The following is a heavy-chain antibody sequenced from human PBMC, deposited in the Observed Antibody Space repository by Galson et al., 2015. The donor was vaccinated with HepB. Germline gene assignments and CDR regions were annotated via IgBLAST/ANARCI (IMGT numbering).Heavy chain of an antibody. V-gene: IGHV3-23*01. CDR1: GFTFSSYA. Sequence: SLRLSCAASGFTFSSYAMSWVRQAPGKGLEWVSAISGSGGSTYYADSVKGRFTISRDNSKNTLYLQMNSLRAEDTAVYYCAKDFRAATMAFDYWGQGTLVTVSS. CDR3: AKDFRAATMAFDY. CDR2: ISGSGGST. D-gene: IGHD5-24*01. J-gene: IGHJ4*02.